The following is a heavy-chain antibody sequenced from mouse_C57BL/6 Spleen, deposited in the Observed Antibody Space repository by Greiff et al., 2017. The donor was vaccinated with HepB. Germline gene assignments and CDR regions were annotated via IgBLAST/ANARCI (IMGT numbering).Heavy chain of an antibody. CDR1: GYAFTNYL. V-gene: IGHV1-54*01. Sequence: QVQLKQSGAELVRPGTSVKVSCKASGYAFTNYLIEWVKQRPGQGLEWIGVINPGSGGTNYNEKFKGKATLTADKSSSTAYMQLSSLTSEDSAVYFCVTGSSLYYFDYWGQGTTLTVSS. CDR2: INPGSGGT. D-gene: IGHD1-1*01. CDR3: VTGSSLYYFDY. J-gene: IGHJ2*01.